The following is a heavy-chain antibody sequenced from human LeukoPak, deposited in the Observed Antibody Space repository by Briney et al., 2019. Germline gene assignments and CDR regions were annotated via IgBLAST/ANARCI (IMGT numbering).Heavy chain of an antibody. CDR1: GGSFSGYY. Sequence: SETLSLTCAVYGGSFSGYYWSWIRQPPGKGLEWIGEINHSGSTNYNPSLKSRVTISVDTSKNQFSLKLSSVTAADTAVYYCASELRYFDWFQPGPFDYWGQGTLVTVSS. D-gene: IGHD3-9*01. J-gene: IGHJ4*02. CDR2: INHSGST. CDR3: ASELRYFDWFQPGPFDY. V-gene: IGHV4-34*01.